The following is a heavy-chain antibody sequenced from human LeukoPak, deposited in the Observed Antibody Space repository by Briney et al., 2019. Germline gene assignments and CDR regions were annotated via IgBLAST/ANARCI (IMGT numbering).Heavy chain of an antibody. J-gene: IGHJ4*02. V-gene: IGHV3-30-3*01. Sequence: GGSLRLSCVATGFTFSRYAIHWVRQAPGKGLEWVAVIPYDGSNKYYVDSVKGRFTISRDNSKNTLYLQMNSLRGEDTAVYYCVNGYTYGQNWGQGTLVTVSS. CDR1: GFTFSRYA. D-gene: IGHD5-18*01. CDR3: VNGYTYGQN. CDR2: IPYDGSNK.